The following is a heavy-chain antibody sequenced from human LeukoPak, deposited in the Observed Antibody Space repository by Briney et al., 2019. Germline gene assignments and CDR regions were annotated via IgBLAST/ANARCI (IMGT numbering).Heavy chain of an antibody. CDR1: ALSFINNA. CDR2: IIQNGDT. V-gene: IGHV3-23*01. D-gene: IGHD6-19*01. CDR3: AKDCLTTSGWYCSPIADY. Sequence: GGSFIHSWSASALSFINNALTWFGRPPGKGLVGFTTIIQNGDTVYADSVKGRFTISRDNSKSTLHLQMNSLRVEDTAGYYCAKDCLTTSGWYCSPIADYWGQGTRVTVAS. J-gene: IGHJ4*02.